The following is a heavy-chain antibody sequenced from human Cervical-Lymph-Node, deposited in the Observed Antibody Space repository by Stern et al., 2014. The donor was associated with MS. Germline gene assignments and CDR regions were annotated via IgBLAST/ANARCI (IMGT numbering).Heavy chain of an antibody. CDR3: AKDLDRDIVVSSGGAYYGLDV. D-gene: IGHD2-21*01. CDR2: INWNADNI. J-gene: IGHJ6*02. CDR1: GFRFDIYA. Sequence: EVQLVQSGGGLAQPGRSLRLSCAASGFRFDIYAMHWVRQAPGKGLEWVSGINWNADNIGYVDSVKGRFTISRDDAKKSLYLQMNSLRPEDTGLYYCAKDLDRDIVVSSGGAYYGLDVWGQGTTVIVSS. V-gene: IGHV3-9*01.